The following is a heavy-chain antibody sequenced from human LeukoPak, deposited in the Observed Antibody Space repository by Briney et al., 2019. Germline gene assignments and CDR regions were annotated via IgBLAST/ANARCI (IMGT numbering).Heavy chain of an antibody. V-gene: IGHV1-69*05. CDR1: GGTFSSYA. CDR3: AREGIAAAAGTDWFDP. J-gene: IGHJ5*02. D-gene: IGHD6-13*01. Sequence: GASVKVSCKASGGTFSSYAISWVRQAPGQGLEWMGGIIPIFGTANYAQKFQGRVTITTDESTSTAYMELSSLRSEDTAVYYCAREGIAAAAGTDWFDPWGQGTLVTVSS. CDR2: IIPIFGTA.